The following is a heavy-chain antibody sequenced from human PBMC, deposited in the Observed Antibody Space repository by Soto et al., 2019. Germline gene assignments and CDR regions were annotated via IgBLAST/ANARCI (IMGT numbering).Heavy chain of an antibody. CDR1: GFTFSNFA. CDR3: VKDWSGDKCPCMDV. Sequence: EVQLLESGGDLVQPGGSLRVSCVASGFTFSNFAMTWVRQAPGEGLEWVSSIRHGDGKTYYADSVEGRFTISRDNSRNTVYLQMNSLRVEDTAVYYCVKDWSGDKCPCMDVWGQGTAVTVSS. V-gene: IGHV3-23*01. D-gene: IGHD3-3*01. J-gene: IGHJ6*02. CDR2: IRHGDGKT.